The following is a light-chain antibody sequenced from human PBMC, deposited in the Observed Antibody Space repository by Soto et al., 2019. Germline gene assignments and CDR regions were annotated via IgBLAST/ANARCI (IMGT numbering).Light chain of an antibody. J-gene: IGKJ2*01. CDR3: QQYVSSPPYA. V-gene: IGKV3-20*01. CDR2: CAS. CDR1: QSVSSRY. Sequence: EIVLTQSPGNLSLSPGERATLSCRASQSVSSRYLAWYQQKPGQAPRLLVYCASNRATGIPDRFSGSGSGTDFTLTISRLEPEDFALYYCQQYVSSPPYAFGQGTKLEIK.